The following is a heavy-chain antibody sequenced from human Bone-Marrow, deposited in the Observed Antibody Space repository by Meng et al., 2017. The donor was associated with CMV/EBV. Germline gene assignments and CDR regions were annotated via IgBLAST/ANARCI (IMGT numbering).Heavy chain of an antibody. CDR2: IYSGGCA. Sequence: SEIPSLPCHLFEGPISSTSYSWGWIRQSPGKGLEWIGRIYSGGCAYYSPSLKSRVVISVDSSMNEIYVNMTSVTAADTAINYCARAGSPGSSGWYDGMDVWGQGTTVTVSS. J-gene: IGHJ6*02. CDR1: EGPISSTSYS. D-gene: IGHD6-19*01. CDR3: ARAGSPGSSGWYDGMDV. V-gene: IGHV4-39*07.